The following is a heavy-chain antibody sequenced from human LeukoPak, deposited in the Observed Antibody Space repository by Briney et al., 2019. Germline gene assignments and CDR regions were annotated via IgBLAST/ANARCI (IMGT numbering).Heavy chain of an antibody. D-gene: IGHD2-15*01. CDR3: ARDLGDIVVVVAASNAFDI. V-gene: IGHV3-74*01. CDR2: INSDGSST. CDR1: GFTFSSYW. J-gene: IGHJ3*02. Sequence: GGSLRLSCAAPGFTFSSYWMHWVRQAPGKGLVWVSRINSDGSSTSYADSVKGRFTISRDNAKNTLYLQMNSLRAEDTAVYYCARDLGDIVVVVAASNAFDIWGQGTMVTVSS.